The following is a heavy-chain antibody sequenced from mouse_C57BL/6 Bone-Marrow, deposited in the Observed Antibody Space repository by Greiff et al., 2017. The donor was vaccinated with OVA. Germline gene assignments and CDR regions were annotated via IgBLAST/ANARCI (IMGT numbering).Heavy chain of an antibody. D-gene: IGHD2-3*01. CDR3: TTSGYDGYS. V-gene: IGHV14-1*01. Sequence: VQLQQSGAELVRPGASVKLSCTASGFNIKGYYMHWVKQRPEQGLEWIGRIDPGDGDTEYAPQFQGKATMTADTSSNTAYLQLSSLTSEDTAVYYCTTSGYDGYSWGQGTTLTVSA. J-gene: IGHJ2*01. CDR2: IDPGDGDT. CDR1: GFNIKGYY.